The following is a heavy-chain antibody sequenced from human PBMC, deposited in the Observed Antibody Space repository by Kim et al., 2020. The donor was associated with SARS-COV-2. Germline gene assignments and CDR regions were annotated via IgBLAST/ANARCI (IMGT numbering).Heavy chain of an antibody. J-gene: IGHJ4*02. Sequence: SETLSLTCTVSGGSISSYYWSWIRQPPGKGLEWIGYIYYSGSTNYNPSLKSRVTISVDTSKNQFSLKLSSVTAADTAVYYCARLSSSWYYFDYWGQGTLV. CDR1: GGSISSYY. CDR2: IYYSGST. CDR3: ARLSSSWYYFDY. V-gene: IGHV4-59*08. D-gene: IGHD6-13*01.